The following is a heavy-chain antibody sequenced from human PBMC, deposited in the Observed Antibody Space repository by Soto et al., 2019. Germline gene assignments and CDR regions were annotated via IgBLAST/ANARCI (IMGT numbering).Heavy chain of an antibody. Sequence: QVQLVESGGGVVQPGRSLRLSCAASGFTFSSYAMHWVRQAPGKGLEWVTVISYDGSNKYYADSVKGRFTISRDNSKKKLYLQMSSRRAEDTAVYYCAKDLGASGWYGIDSWGQGTLITVSS. V-gene: IGHV3-30*18. J-gene: IGHJ4*02. CDR3: AKDLGASGWYGIDS. CDR1: GFTFSSYA. CDR2: ISYDGSNK. D-gene: IGHD6-19*01.